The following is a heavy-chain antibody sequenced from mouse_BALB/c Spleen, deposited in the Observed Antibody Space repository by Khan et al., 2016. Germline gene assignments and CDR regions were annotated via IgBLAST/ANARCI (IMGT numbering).Heavy chain of an antibody. J-gene: IGHJ4*01. V-gene: IGHV2-6-7*01. D-gene: IGHD1-1*02. Sequence: QVQLKESGPSLVAPSQSLSITCTVSGFSLTGYGVNWVRQPPGKGLEWLGMMWGDGSTDYNSALKSRLSISKDNSKSQGFLKMNSLQTDDTARYYCARVWGDYWGQGTSVTVSS. CDR1: GFSLTGYG. CDR2: MWGDGST. CDR3: ARVWGDY.